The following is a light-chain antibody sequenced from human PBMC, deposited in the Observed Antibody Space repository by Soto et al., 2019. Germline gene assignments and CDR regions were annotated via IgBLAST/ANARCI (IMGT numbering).Light chain of an antibody. CDR3: SSSNTINTRACV. Sequence: QSVLTQPASVSGSPGQSITISCTGTSGDIGSYNRVSWYQQHPGKAPKLIIYEVTDRPSGVSNRFSGSKSGNTASLTISGVQDEEDAEDYYSSSNTINTRACVFGTGTKLTVL. J-gene: IGLJ1*01. V-gene: IGLV2-14*01. CDR2: EVT. CDR1: SGDIGSYNR.